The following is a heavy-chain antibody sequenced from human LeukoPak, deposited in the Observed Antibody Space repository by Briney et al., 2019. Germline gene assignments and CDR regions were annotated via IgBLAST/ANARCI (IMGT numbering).Heavy chain of an antibody. Sequence: GGSLRLSCAASGFAFSASGMHWVRQAPGKGLDWVAFIRYDGSNKYYADSVKGRFTISRANSKSTLYLQMNSLRAEDTAIYYCAKILQGGPVQAADNYWGQGTLVTVSS. D-gene: IGHD2-15*01. CDR2: IRYDGSNK. V-gene: IGHV3-30*02. CDR3: AKILQGGPVQAADNY. J-gene: IGHJ4*02. CDR1: GFAFSASG.